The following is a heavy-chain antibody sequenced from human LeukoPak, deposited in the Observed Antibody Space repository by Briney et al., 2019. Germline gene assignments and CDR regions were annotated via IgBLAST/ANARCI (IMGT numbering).Heavy chain of an antibody. CDR1: SXSISXXX. Sequence: LTCTVSSXSISXXXXXWIXXXXXXXLXXIXXVXXNGSTNYNPSLKSRVTISVDTSKNQFSLKLTSVTAADTAVYFXARFIGYCSSLSCYPGXSXFDPWGQGXXXXVSS. D-gene: IGHD2-2*01. CDR2: VXXNGST. J-gene: IGHJ5*02. V-gene: IGHV4-59*08. CDR3: ARFIGYCSSLSCYPGXSXFDP.